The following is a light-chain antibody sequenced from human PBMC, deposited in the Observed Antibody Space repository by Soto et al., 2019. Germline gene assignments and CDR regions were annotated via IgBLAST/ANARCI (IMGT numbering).Light chain of an antibody. J-gene: IGKJ5*01. V-gene: IGKV1-39*01. CDR1: QSIRSY. CDR2: AAS. CDR3: QQSYSTPIT. Sequence: IQMTQSLSSLSASVGDRVTITCRASQSIRSYLNWYQKKPGKPPKLLIYAASSLQSGVPSRFSGSKSGADVTLTITSLQPADVATYYCQQSYSTPITFGQGTRLEIK.